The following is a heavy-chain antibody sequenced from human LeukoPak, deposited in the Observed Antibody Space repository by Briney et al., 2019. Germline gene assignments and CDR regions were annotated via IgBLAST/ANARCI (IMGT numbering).Heavy chain of an antibody. D-gene: IGHD6-13*01. J-gene: IGHJ4*02. CDR3: AKAKGIAAAVCDY. Sequence: GGSLRLSCAASGFTFSSYEMNWVRQAPGKGLEWVSAISGSGGSTYYADSVKGRFTISRDNSKNTLYLQMNSLRAEDTAVYYCAKAKGIAAAVCDYWGQGTLVTVSS. CDR1: GFTFSSYE. V-gene: IGHV3-23*01. CDR2: ISGSGGST.